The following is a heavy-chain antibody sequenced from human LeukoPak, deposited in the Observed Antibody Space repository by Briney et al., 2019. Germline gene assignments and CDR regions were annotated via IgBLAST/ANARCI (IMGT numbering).Heavy chain of an antibody. CDR1: GFTFSSYG. J-gene: IGHJ6*03. CDR3: AREHYGSGSYYMDV. V-gene: IGHV3-23*01. D-gene: IGHD3-10*01. Sequence: GGSLRLSCAASGFTFSSYGMSWVRQAPGKGLEWVSAISGSGGSTYYADSVKGRFTISRDNSKNTLYLQMNSLRAEDTAVYYCAREHYGSGSYYMDVWGKGTTVTVSS. CDR2: ISGSGGST.